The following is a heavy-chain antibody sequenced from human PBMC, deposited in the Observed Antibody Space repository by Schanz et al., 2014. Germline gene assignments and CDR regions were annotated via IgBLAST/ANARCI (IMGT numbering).Heavy chain of an antibody. CDR3: AKSDAFDI. CDR1: GFTFSSYG. CDR2: ISWNSGTI. J-gene: IGHJ3*02. Sequence: EVQLLESGGGLVQPGGSLRLSCAASGFTFSSYGMHWVRQAPGKGLEWVSVISWNSGTIGYADSVKGRFTISRDNAKNSLYLQMNSLRAEDTAVYYCAKSDAFDIWGQGTLVTVSS. V-gene: IGHV3-9*01.